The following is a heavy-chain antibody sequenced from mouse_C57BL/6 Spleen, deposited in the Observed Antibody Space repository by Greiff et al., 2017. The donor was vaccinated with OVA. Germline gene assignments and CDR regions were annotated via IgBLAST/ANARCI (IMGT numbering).Heavy chain of an antibody. D-gene: IGHD1-1*01. CDR1: GFTFSNYW. J-gene: IGHJ2*01. V-gene: IGHV6-3*01. CDR3: TLVVAPVFDY. CDR2: IRLKSDNYAT. Sequence: EVQRVESGGGLVQPGGSLKLSCVASGFTFSNYWMNWVRQSPEKGLEWVAQIRLKSDNYATHYAESVKGRFTISRDDSKSSVYLQMNNLRAEDTGIYYCTLVVAPVFDYWGQGTTLTVSS.